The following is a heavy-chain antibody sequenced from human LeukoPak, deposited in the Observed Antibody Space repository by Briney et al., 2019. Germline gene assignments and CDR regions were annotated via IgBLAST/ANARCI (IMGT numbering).Heavy chain of an antibody. D-gene: IGHD5-18*01. CDR1: GFSLSTSGVG. V-gene: IGHV2-5*02. CDR2: IYWDDDK. Sequence: SGPTLVNPTQILTLTCTFSGFSLSTSGVGVGWIRQPPGKALEWLALIYWDDDKRYSPSLKSRLTITKDTSKNQVVLTMTNMDPVDTATYYCAHSGIQLWPRSYYFDYWGQGTLVTVSS. J-gene: IGHJ4*02. CDR3: AHSGIQLWPRSYYFDY.